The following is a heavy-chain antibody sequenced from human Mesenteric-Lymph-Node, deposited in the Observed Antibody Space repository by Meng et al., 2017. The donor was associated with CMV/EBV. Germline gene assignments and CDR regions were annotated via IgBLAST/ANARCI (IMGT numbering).Heavy chain of an antibody. Sequence: SVKVSCKASGGTFSSYAISWVRQAPGQGLEWMGGIIPILGIANYAQKFQGRVTITADKSTSTAYMELSSLRSEDTAVYYCARNMGSTSPNGYYYGMDVWGQGTTVTVSS. CDR3: ARNMGSTSPNGYYYGMDV. CDR2: IIPILGIA. V-gene: IGHV1-69*10. CDR1: GGTFSSYA. D-gene: IGHD2-2*01. J-gene: IGHJ6*02.